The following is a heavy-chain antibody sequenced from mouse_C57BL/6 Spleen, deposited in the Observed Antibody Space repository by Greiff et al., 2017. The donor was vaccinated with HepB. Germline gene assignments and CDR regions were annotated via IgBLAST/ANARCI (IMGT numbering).Heavy chain of an antibody. CDR2: INPNNGGT. Sequence: EVQLQQSGPELVKPGASVKISCKASGYTFTDYYMNWVKQSHGKSLEWIGDINPNNGGTSYNQKFKGKATLTVDKSSSTAYMELRSLTSEDSAVYYCARRDYYSNPSYWYFDVWGTGTTVTVSS. CDR1: GYTFTDYY. CDR3: ARRDYYSNPSYWYFDV. J-gene: IGHJ1*03. D-gene: IGHD2-5*01. V-gene: IGHV1-26*01.